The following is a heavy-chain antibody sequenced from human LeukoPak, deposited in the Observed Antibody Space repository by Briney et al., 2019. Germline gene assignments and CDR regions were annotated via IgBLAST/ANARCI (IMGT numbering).Heavy chain of an antibody. J-gene: IGHJ5*02. V-gene: IGHV3-49*04. D-gene: IGHD3-10*01. CDR3: TRPYGSGSYHWFDP. Sequence: GGSLRLSCTASGFTFGDYAMSWVRQAPGKGLEWVGFIRSKAYGGTTEYAASVKGRFTISRDDSKSIAYLQMNSLKTEDTAVYYCTRPYGSGSYHWFDPWGREPWSPSPQ. CDR2: IRSKAYGGTT. CDR1: GFTFGDYA.